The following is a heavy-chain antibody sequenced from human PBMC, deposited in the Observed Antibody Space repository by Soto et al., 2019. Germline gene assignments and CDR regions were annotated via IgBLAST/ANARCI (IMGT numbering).Heavy chain of an antibody. D-gene: IGHD5-18*01. Sequence: SDTLSLTCTVSGCSISSYYWSWIRQPPGKGLEWIGYIYYSGSTNYTPSLKCRVTISVDTSKNQFSLKLSSVTAADTAVYYCARLVWSYGTWFDPWGQGTLVTVS. V-gene: IGHV4-59*08. J-gene: IGHJ5*02. CDR2: IYYSGST. CDR3: ARLVWSYGTWFDP. CDR1: GCSISSYY.